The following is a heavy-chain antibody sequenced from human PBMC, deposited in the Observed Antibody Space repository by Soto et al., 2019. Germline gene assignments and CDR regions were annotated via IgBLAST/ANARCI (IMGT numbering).Heavy chain of an antibody. CDR3: TTDSDYDILTGYYSDFDY. J-gene: IGHJ4*02. CDR1: GFTFSNAG. CDR2: IKSKTDGGTT. V-gene: IGHV3-15*01. Sequence: GGSLRLSCAASGFTFSNAGMSWVRQAPGKGLEWVGRIKSKTDGGTTDYAAPVKGRFTISRDDSKNTLYLQMNSLKTEDTAVYYCTTDSDYDILTGYYSDFDYWGQGTLVTVSS. D-gene: IGHD3-9*01.